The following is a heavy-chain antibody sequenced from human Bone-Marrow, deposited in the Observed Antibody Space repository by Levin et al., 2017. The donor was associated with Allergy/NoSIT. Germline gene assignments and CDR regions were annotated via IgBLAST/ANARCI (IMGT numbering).Heavy chain of an antibody. CDR1: GGSISSGDYY. CDR2: IYYSGST. CDR3: ARLGEGYCSGGSCYSDY. Sequence: PSETLSLTCTVSGGSISSGDYYWSWIRQPPGKGLEWIGYIYYSGSTYYNPSLKSRVTISVDTSKNQFSLKLSSVTAADTAVYYCARLGEGYCSGGSCYSDYWGQGTLVTVSS. V-gene: IGHV4-30-4*01. D-gene: IGHD2-15*01. J-gene: IGHJ4*02.